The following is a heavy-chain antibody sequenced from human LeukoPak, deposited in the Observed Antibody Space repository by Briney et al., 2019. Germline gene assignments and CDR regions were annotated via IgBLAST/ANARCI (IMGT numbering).Heavy chain of an antibody. D-gene: IGHD3-3*01. Sequence: GASVKVSCKASGYTFTSYDINWVRQATGQGLEWMGWMNPNRGNTGYAQKFQGRPAMTRNTSIRTDAMAVNGLRSEDTAVYYCARGESTIFGEAAPFDPWGQGTLVTVSS. J-gene: IGHJ5*02. V-gene: IGHV1-8*01. CDR2: MNPNRGNT. CDR3: ARGESTIFGEAAPFDP. CDR1: GYTFTSYD.